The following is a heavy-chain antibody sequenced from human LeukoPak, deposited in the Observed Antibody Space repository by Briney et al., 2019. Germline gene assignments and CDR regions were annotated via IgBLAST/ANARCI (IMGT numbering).Heavy chain of an antibody. CDR2: IYYVGSP. D-gene: IGHD5-24*01. V-gene: IGHV4-39*01. J-gene: IGHJ6*02. CDR1: GDSIRSGDAY. CDR3: ARFPIRKRAMDV. Sequence: SETLSLTCSVSGDSIRSGDAYWGWIRQSPLKGLEWIANIYYVGSPHYNPSLNSRRVTMSVDTAKNQFSLTLTSVTAADTAVHYCARFPIRKRAMDVWGQGTTVTVSS.